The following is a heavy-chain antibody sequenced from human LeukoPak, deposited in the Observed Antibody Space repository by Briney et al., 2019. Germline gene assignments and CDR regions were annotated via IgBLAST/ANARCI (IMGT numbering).Heavy chain of an antibody. J-gene: IGHJ4*02. CDR1: GFTFSNYG. V-gene: IGHV3-23*01. D-gene: IGHD5-18*01. CDR2: ISGSGGST. Sequence: GGTLRLSCAASGFTFSNYGLSWVRQAPGKGLEWVSAISGSGGSTYYADSVKGRFTISRDNSKNTLYLQMNSLRAEDTAVYYCAKVRRGYSYWGQGTLVTVSS. CDR3: AKVRRGYSY.